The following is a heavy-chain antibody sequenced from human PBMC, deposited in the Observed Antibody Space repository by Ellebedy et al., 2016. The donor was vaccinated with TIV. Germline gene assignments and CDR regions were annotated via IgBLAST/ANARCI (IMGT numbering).Heavy chain of an antibody. Sequence: MPSETLSLTCDVHGESLTNDYWSWIRQSPGKGLEWIGEINHGGSTNYNPSLKSRLTISIDTFKNQFSLKLSSVTAADTGTYYCARDHHNTGYSSSWYWFDPWGQGALVTVSS. CDR1: GESLTNDY. D-gene: IGHD6-13*01. V-gene: IGHV4-34*01. CDR3: ARDHHNTGYSSSWYWFDP. CDR2: INHGGST. J-gene: IGHJ5*02.